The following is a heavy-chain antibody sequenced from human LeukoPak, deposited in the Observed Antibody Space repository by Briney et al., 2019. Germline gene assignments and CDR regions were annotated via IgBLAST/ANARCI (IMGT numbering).Heavy chain of an antibody. CDR2: INPNSGGT. CDR3: ARGNTRIYRWLNDY. Sequence: GASVKVSCKASGYSFTGYYMHWVRQAPGQGLEWMGWINPNSGGTNYAQKFQGRVTMTRDTSISTAYMELSRLRSDDTAVYYCARGNTRIYRWLNDYWGQGTLVTVSS. V-gene: IGHV1-2*02. D-gene: IGHD3-16*02. J-gene: IGHJ4*02. CDR1: GYSFTGYY.